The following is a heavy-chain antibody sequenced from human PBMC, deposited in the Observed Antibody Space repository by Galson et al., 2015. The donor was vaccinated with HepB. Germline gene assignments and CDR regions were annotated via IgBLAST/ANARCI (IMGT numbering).Heavy chain of an antibody. Sequence: SVKVSCKASGYTFTSYYMHWVRQAPGQGLERMGIINPSGGSTGYAQKFQGRVTMTRDTSTSTVYMELGSLRSEDTAVYYCARKDVAVAGTDDAFDIWGQGTMVTVSS. CDR2: INPSGGST. D-gene: IGHD6-19*01. CDR3: ARKDVAVAGTDDAFDI. CDR1: GYTFTSYY. J-gene: IGHJ3*02. V-gene: IGHV1-46*01.